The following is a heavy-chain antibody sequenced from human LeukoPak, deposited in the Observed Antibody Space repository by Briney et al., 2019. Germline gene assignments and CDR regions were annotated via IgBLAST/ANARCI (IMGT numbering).Heavy chain of an antibody. D-gene: IGHD5-12*01. J-gene: IGHJ4*02. CDR1: GYTFTGYY. CDR2: INPNSGGT. V-gene: IGHV1-2*02. Sequence: ASVKVSCKASGYTFTGYYMHWVRQAPGQGLEWMGWINPNSGGTNYAQKFQGRVNMTRDTSISTAYMELSRLRSDDTGVYYCARAGPEGAKIDHWGQGTLVTVSS. CDR3: ARAGPEGAKIDH.